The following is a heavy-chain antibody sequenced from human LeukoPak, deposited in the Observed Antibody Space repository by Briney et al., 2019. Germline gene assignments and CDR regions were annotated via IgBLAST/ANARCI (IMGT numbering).Heavy chain of an antibody. Sequence: ASVKVSCKASGYTFTGYYMHWVRQAPGQGLEWMGWINPNSGGTNYAQKFQGRVTMTRDTSISTAYMELSRLRSDDTAVYYCARGGLPSGATYYFDYWGQGTLVTVST. D-gene: IGHD1-26*01. CDR1: GYTFTGYY. CDR3: ARGGLPSGATYYFDY. CDR2: INPNSGGT. V-gene: IGHV1-2*02. J-gene: IGHJ4*02.